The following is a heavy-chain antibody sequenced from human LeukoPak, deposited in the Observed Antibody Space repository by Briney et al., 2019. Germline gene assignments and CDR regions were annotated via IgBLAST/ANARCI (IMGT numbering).Heavy chain of an antibody. J-gene: IGHJ4*02. D-gene: IGHD3-22*01. CDR3: ARRSLTYDSSGSYEGAFDY. V-gene: IGHV3-21*01. Sequence: PGGSLRLSCAASGFTFSSYSMNWVRQAPGKGLEWVSSISSSSSYIYYADSVKGRFTISRDNAKNSLYLQMNSLRAEDTAVYYCARRSLTYDSSGSYEGAFDYWGQGTLVTVSS. CDR2: ISSSSSYI. CDR1: GFTFSSYS.